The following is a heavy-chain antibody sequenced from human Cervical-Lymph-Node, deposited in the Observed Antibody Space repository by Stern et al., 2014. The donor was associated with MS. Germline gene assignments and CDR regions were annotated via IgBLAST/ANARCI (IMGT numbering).Heavy chain of an antibody. Sequence: VQLVQSGAEVKKPGESLKISCKGSGYTFTNYWIGWVRQVPGKGLEWMGIIYPGDSDTRYSPSFQGQFTISADKSINTAYLQWSSLKASDTAMYYCARMCAVQGPRGSLPGYFQHWGQGTLVTVSS. V-gene: IGHV5-51*01. J-gene: IGHJ1*01. D-gene: IGHD3-10*01. CDR3: ARMCAVQGPRGSLPGYFQH. CDR1: GYTFTNYW. CDR2: IYPGDSDT.